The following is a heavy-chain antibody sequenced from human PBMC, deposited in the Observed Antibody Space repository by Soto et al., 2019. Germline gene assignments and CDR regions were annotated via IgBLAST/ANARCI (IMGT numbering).Heavy chain of an antibody. Sequence: PSETLSLTCAVYGGSFSGYYWSWIRQPPGKGLEWIGEINHSGSTNYNPSLKSRVTISVDTSKNQFSLKLSSVTAADTAVYYCARGDYVCGSYRYYYGMDVWGQGTTVTVSS. CDR1: GGSFSGYY. CDR2: INHSGST. V-gene: IGHV4-34*01. CDR3: ARGDYVCGSYRYYYGMDV. J-gene: IGHJ6*02. D-gene: IGHD3-16*02.